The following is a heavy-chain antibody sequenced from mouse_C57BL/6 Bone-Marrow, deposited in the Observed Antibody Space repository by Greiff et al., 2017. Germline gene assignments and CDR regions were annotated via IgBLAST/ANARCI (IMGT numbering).Heavy chain of an antibody. D-gene: IGHD4-1*01. CDR3: TRFPLTGTEYYFDY. CDR1: GFTFSDAW. J-gene: IGHJ2*01. Sequence: DVKLVESGGGLVQPGGSMKLSCAASGFTFSDAWMDWVRQSPEKGLEWVAEIRNKANNHATYSAESVKGRFTISRDDSKSSVYLQMNSLRAEDTGIYYCTRFPLTGTEYYFDYWGQGTTLTVSS. CDR2: IRNKANNHAT. V-gene: IGHV6-6*01.